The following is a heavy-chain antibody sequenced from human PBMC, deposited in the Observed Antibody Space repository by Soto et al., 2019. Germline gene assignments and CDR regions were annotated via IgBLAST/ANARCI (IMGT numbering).Heavy chain of an antibody. V-gene: IGHV3-30*18. D-gene: IGHD2-21*02. CDR1: GFTFSSYG. CDR2: ISYDGSNK. Sequence: HPGGSLRLSCAASGFTFSSYGMHWARQAPGKGLEWVAVISYDGSNKYYADSVKGRFTISRDNSKNTLYLQMNSLRAEDTAVYYCAKARGAYCGGDCYSGAYYYYGMDVWGQGTTVTVSS. CDR3: AKARGAYCGGDCYSGAYYYYGMDV. J-gene: IGHJ6*02.